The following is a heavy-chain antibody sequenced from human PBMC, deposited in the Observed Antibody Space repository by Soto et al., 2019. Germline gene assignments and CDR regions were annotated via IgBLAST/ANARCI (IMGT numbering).Heavy chain of an antibody. CDR2: VSGNNGAS. V-gene: IGHV1-18*04. D-gene: IGHD2-2*01. CDR1: GYTSADFG. CDR3: VRDQKYFRVNGNWFDS. J-gene: IGHJ5*01. Sequence: ASVKVSCKASGYTSADFGISWVRQAPGQGLEWMGWVSGNNGASNPAPKVQGRITMTLDTSTGVSYMALRSLRSDDTAIYYCVRDQKYFRVNGNWFDSWGQGXLLTV.